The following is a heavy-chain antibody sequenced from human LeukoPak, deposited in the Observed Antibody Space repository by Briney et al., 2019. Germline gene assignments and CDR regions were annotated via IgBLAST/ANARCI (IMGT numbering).Heavy chain of an antibody. J-gene: IGHJ4*02. Sequence: GGSLRLSCAASGFTFSSYWMSWVRQAPGKGLEWVANIKQDGSEKYYVDSVKGRFTISRDNAKNSLYLQMNSLRAEDTAVYYCARGAAYYYGSGSYYDYWGQGTLVTVSS. CDR2: IKQDGSEK. CDR3: ARGAAYYYGSGSYYDY. CDR1: GFTFSSYW. D-gene: IGHD3-10*01. V-gene: IGHV3-7*03.